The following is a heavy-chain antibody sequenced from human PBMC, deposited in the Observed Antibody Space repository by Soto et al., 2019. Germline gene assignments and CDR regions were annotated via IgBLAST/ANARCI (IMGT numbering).Heavy chain of an antibody. CDR2: ISAYNGNT. CDR1: GYTFTSYG. J-gene: IGHJ4*02. D-gene: IGHD6-19*01. CDR3: AREESHSSGWYFDY. Sequence: ASVTVSCQASGYTFTSYGISWVRPAPGQGLEWMGWISAYNGNTNYAQKLQGRVTMTTDTSTSTAYMELRSLRSDDTAVYYCAREESHSSGWYFDYWGQGTLVTVSS. V-gene: IGHV1-18*01.